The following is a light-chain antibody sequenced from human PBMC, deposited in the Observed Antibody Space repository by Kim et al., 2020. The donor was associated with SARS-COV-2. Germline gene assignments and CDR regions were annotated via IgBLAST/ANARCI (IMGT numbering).Light chain of an antibody. CDR3: QQYGNSPYT. Sequence: LSPGERATLSCRASQSVSNTYLAWYQQKPGQAPSLLIYGASSRATGIPDRFSGSGSGTDFTLTISRLEPEDFAVYYCQQYGNSPYTFGQGTKLEI. V-gene: IGKV3-20*01. CDR2: GAS. J-gene: IGKJ2*01. CDR1: QSVSNTY.